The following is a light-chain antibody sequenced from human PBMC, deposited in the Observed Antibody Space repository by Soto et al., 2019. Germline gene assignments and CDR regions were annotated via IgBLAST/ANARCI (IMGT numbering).Light chain of an antibody. CDR3: QQRSNWPPFT. CDR2: DAS. Sequence: EIVLTQSPATLSLSPGERATLSCRASESVSSYLAWYQQKPGQAPRLLIYDASNRATSIPARFSGSGSGTDFTRTISSLETEDFAVYYCQQRSNWPPFTFGPGTKVDIK. V-gene: IGKV3-11*01. J-gene: IGKJ3*01. CDR1: ESVSSY.